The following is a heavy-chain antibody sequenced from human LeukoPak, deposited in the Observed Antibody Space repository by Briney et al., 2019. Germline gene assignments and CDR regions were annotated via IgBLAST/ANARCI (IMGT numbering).Heavy chain of an antibody. V-gene: IGHV4-59*08. CDR1: GGSISSYY. J-gene: IGHJ6*02. CDR3: ARHSRARTVYSAYEAPYYYGMDV. CDR2: IYYSGST. Sequence: SETLSLTCTVSGGSISSYYWSLIRQPPGKGLEWIGYIYYSGSTNYNPSLKSRVTISVDTSKNQFSLKLSSVTAADTAVYYCARHSRARTVYSAYEAPYYYGMDVWGQGTTVTVSS. D-gene: IGHD5-12*01.